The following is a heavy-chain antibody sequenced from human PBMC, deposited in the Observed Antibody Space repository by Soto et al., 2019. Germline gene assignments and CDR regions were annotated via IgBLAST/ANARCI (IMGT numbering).Heavy chain of an antibody. Sequence: EVQLLESGGGSVQPGGSLRLSCAASGFSFSGYAMAWVRQAPGKGLEWVSGISGSDATTYYADSVKGRCTISRDNSKNTLSLQVNRLSAEDTAVYYCAKAGGGYTKWHFDSWGHGSLVTVSS. CDR1: GFSFSGYA. CDR3: AKAGGGYTKWHFDS. V-gene: IGHV3-23*01. J-gene: IGHJ4*01. CDR2: ISGSDATT. D-gene: IGHD5-12*01.